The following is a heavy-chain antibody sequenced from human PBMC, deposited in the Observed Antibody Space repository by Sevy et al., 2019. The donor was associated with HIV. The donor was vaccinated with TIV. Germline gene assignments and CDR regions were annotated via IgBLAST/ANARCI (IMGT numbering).Heavy chain of an antibody. Sequence: ASVKVSCKASGYTFTGYYMHWVRQAPGQGLEWMGWINPNSGGTNYAQKFQGRVTMTRDTSISTAYMELSRLRSDDTAVYYCARGFYYYDSSGYYWPWGQGTLFTVSS. CDR1: GYTFTGYY. J-gene: IGHJ5*02. CDR2: INPNSGGT. CDR3: ARGFYYYDSSGYYWP. D-gene: IGHD3-22*01. V-gene: IGHV1-2*02.